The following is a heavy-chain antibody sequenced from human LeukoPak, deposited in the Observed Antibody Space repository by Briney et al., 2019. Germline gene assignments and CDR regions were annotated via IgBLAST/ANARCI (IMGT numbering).Heavy chain of an antibody. J-gene: IGHJ4*02. Sequence: SVKVSCKASGGTFSSYAISWVRQAPGQGLEWMGGIIPIFGTANYAQKFQGRVTITTDESTSTAYMELSSLRSEDTAVYYCARGPYYDFWSGYYFDYWGQGTLVTVSS. CDR3: ARGPYYDFWSGYYFDY. CDR1: GGTFSSYA. V-gene: IGHV1-69*05. D-gene: IGHD3-3*01. CDR2: IIPIFGTA.